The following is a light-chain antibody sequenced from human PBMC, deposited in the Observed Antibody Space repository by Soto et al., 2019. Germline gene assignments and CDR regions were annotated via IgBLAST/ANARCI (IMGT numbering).Light chain of an antibody. V-gene: IGKV3-20*01. CDR2: GTS. J-gene: IGKJ2*01. CDR1: QSVSTKY. CDR3: QHYGSSPPDT. Sequence: EIVLTQSPDTLSLSLGERATLSCRASQSVSTKYVAWYQQKPGQAPSLLIYGTSNRAAGIPDRFSGSGSGTDFSLTISRLEPEDFAVYYCQHYGSSPPDTFGQGTKLEIK.